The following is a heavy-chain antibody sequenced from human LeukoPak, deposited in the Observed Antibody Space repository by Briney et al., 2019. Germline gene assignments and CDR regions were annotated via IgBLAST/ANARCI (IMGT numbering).Heavy chain of an antibody. D-gene: IGHD1-14*01. CDR1: GYTFTDYY. CDR2: ISAYNGNT. CDR3: ASSTGSY. J-gene: IGHJ4*02. Sequence: GASVKVSCKASGYTFTDYYTHWVRQAPGQGLEWMGWISAYNGNTNYAQKFQGRVTITADESTSTAYMELSSLRSEDTAVYYCASSTGSYWGQGTLVTVSS. V-gene: IGHV1-18*04.